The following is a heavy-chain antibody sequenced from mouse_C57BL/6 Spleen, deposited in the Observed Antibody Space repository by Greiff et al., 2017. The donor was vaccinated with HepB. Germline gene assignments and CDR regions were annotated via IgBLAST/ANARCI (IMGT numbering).Heavy chain of an antibody. CDR3: ARDYGSSYNYYAMDY. CDR2: ISSGSSTI. J-gene: IGHJ4*01. CDR1: GFTFSDYG. Sequence: VQLKESGGGLVKPGGSLKLSCAASGFTFSDYGMHWVRQAPEKGLEWVAYISSGSSTIYYADTVKGRFTISRDNAKNTLFLQMTSLRSEDTAMYYCARDYGSSYNYYAMDYWCQGTSVTVSS. V-gene: IGHV5-17*01. D-gene: IGHD1-1*01.